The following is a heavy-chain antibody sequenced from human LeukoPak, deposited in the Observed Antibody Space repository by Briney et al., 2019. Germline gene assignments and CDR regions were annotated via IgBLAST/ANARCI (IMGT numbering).Heavy chain of an antibody. V-gene: IGHV3-23*01. D-gene: IGHD5-12*01. CDR1: GFTFSSSA. Sequence: GGSLRLSCAASGFTFSSSAMSWVRQAPGKGLEWVSAISNNGGYTYYADSVQGRFTISRDNSKSTLCLQMNSLRAEDTALYYCAREGNRDILGGLDVWGQGTTVTVSS. CDR3: AREGNRDILGGLDV. CDR2: ISNNGGYT. J-gene: IGHJ6*02.